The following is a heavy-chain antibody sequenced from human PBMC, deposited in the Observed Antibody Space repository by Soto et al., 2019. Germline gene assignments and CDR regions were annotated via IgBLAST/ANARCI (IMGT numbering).Heavy chain of an antibody. CDR2: IYNSGTT. J-gene: IGHJ5*02. CDR3: AREPISTPRGVTQVDP. V-gene: IGHV4-31*03. CDR1: GAPISSGGFY. D-gene: IGHD3-10*01. Sequence: QVRLQESGPGLVRPSQTLSLTCNVSGAPISSGGFYWSWIRQHPGKGPEWIGYIYNSGTTFYNPSLGSRVTMSLDAAMNHFSLELRSVTVADTAVYYCAREPISTPRGVTQVDPWGQGTQVTVSS.